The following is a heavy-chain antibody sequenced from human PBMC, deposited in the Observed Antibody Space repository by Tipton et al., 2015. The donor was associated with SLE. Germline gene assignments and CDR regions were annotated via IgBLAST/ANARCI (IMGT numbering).Heavy chain of an antibody. Sequence: TLSLTCTVSGASISSHYWNWILQPPGKGREWIGNIYNNGNTNYNPYLKSRVTISVDTSRNQFFLKLSSVTAADTALYYCARAKRSSTTWGYWFDPWGQGTLATVSS. D-gene: IGHD2-2*01. CDR3: ARAKRSSTTWGYWFDP. CDR1: GASISSHY. CDR2: IYNNGNT. J-gene: IGHJ5*02. V-gene: IGHV4-59*11.